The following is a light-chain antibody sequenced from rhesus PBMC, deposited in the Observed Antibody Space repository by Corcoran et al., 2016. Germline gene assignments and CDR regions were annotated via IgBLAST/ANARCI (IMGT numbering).Light chain of an antibody. V-gene: IGKV1-22*01. CDR1: QGISSW. CDR3: QQYSSRPLT. CDR2: KAS. J-gene: IGKJ4*01. Sequence: DIQMTQSPSSLSASVGDTVTITCRASQGISSWVAWYQQKPGKAPKLLIYKASSLQSGVPSRFSGSGSGTDFTLTISSLQSEDFATYFCQQYSSRPLTFGEGTKVEIK.